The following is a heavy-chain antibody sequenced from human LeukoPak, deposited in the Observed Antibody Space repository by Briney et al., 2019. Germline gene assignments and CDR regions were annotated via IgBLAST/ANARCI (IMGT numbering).Heavy chain of an antibody. V-gene: IGHV3-33*01. Sequence: GGSLRLSCAASGFTFSSYGMHWVRQAPGKGLEWVAVIWYDGSNKYYADSVKGRFTTSRDNSKNTLYLQMNSLRAEDTAVYYCARGAWPHIGYFDYWGQGTLVTVSS. CDR3: ARGAWPHIGYFDY. CDR1: GFTFSSYG. CDR2: IWYDGSNK. D-gene: IGHD5-24*01. J-gene: IGHJ4*02.